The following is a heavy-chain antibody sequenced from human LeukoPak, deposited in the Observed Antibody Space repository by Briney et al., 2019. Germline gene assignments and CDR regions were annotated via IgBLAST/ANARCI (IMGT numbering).Heavy chain of an antibody. Sequence: SETLSLTCTVSGGSLSSSRLYWGWLRQPPGKGREWNGSIFDSGNTYYTPSPQRRVTMSLATSTSRFALSLTSVTAADTAVYYCARQIAVVEPTDPNWFDSWGQGTLVTVSS. CDR3: ARQIAVVEPTDPNWFDS. CDR1: GGSLSSSRLY. D-gene: IGHD2-21*01. J-gene: IGHJ5*01. CDR2: IFDSGNT. V-gene: IGHV4-39*06.